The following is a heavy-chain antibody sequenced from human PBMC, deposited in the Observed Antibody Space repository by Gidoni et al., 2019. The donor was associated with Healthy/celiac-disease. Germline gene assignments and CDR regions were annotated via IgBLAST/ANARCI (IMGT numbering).Heavy chain of an antibody. Sequence: QVQLVESGGGVVQPGRSLRLSCAASGFTFSSYGMHWGRQAPGKGLEWVAVISYDGSNKYYADSVKGRFTISRDNSKNTLYLQMNSLRAEDTAVYYCARDHVNYDFWSGYYTGMRSLDYWGQGTLVTVSS. CDR1: GFTFSSYG. V-gene: IGHV3-30*03. D-gene: IGHD3-3*01. CDR2: ISYDGSNK. CDR3: ARDHVNYDFWSGYYTGMRSLDY. J-gene: IGHJ4*02.